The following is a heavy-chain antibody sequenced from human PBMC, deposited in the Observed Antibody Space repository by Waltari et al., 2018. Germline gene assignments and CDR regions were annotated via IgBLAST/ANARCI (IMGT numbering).Heavy chain of an antibody. CDR3: AGDPGDLNYYYGMDA. Sequence: VQLVQSGAEVKKPGSSVKVSCKASGGTFSSYTISGVRQAQGQGLEWMGGIIPIFGKANDANKFQGRAKITAEESTSTAYMELSSLRSEETAVYYCAGDPGDLNYYYGMDAWGQGTTVTVSS. D-gene: IGHD3-10*01. J-gene: IGHJ6*02. CDR1: GGTFSSYT. V-gene: IGHV1-69*01. CDR2: IIPIFGKA.